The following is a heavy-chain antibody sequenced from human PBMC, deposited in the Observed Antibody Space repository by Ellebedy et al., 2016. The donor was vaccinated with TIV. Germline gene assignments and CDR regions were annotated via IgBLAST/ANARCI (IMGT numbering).Heavy chain of an antibody. D-gene: IGHD2-8*01. CDR3: ARGDVLLDY. J-gene: IGHJ4*02. Sequence: AASVKVSCKTSGYTFGTYGITWVRQAPGQGLDWMGWIAPNDGRTNYAQKLQGRVTITTDTSTSKAYMELRSLRSEDTAVYYCARGDVLLDYWGQGTLVTVSS. CDR1: GYTFGTYG. CDR2: IAPNDGRT. V-gene: IGHV1-18*01.